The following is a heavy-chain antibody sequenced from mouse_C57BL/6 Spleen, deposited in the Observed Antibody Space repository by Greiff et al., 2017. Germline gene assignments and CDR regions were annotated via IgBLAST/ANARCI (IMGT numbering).Heavy chain of an antibody. CDR3: ARSGYYYGSPYYFDY. CDR1: GYTFTSYW. Sequence: QVQLKQPGAELVKPGASVKLSCKASGYTFTSYWMQWVKQRPGQGLEWIGEIDPSDSYTNYNQKFKGKATLTVDTSSSTAYMQLSSLTSEDSAVYYCARSGYYYGSPYYFDYWGQGTTLTVSS. D-gene: IGHD1-1*01. J-gene: IGHJ2*01. CDR2: IDPSDSYT. V-gene: IGHV1-50*01.